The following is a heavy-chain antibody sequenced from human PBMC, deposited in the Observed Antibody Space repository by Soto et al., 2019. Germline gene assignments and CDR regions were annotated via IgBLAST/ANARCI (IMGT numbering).Heavy chain of an antibody. CDR1: GFTFSSYS. J-gene: IGHJ4*02. CDR3: ARDAADYYYDSSGYPPGY. D-gene: IGHD3-22*01. Sequence: GGSLRLSCAASGFTFSSYSMNWVRQAPGKGLEWVSSISSSSSYIYYADSVKGRFTISRDNAKNSLYLQMNSLRAEDTAVYYCARDAADYYYDSSGYPPGYWGQGTLVTVSS. V-gene: IGHV3-21*01. CDR2: ISSSSSYI.